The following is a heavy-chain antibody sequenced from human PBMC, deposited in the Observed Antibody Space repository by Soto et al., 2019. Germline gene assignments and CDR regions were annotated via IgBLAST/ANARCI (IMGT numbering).Heavy chain of an antibody. V-gene: IGHV3-66*01. Sequence: GGSLRLSCAASGFSVISKYMSWVRQAPGKGLEWVSVIYSGGSTYYADSVKGRFTISRDNSKNTLYLQMNSLRAEDTAVYYCARDQSGVIDYWGQGTLVTVSS. D-gene: IGHD3-10*01. J-gene: IGHJ4*02. CDR2: IYSGGST. CDR1: GFSVISKY. CDR3: ARDQSGVIDY.